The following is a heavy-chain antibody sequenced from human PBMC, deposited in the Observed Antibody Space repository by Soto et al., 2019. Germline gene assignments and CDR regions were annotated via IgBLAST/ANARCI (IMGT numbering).Heavy chain of an antibody. CDR1: GGSISSYY. Sequence: SETLSLTCTVSGGSISSYYWSWIRQPPGKGLEWIGYIYYSGSTNYNPSLKSRVTISVDTSKNQFSLKLSSVTAADTAVYYCARVYDILTGYVDYWGQGTLVTVSS. V-gene: IGHV4-59*01. CDR3: ARVYDILTGYVDY. J-gene: IGHJ4*02. CDR2: IYYSGST. D-gene: IGHD3-9*01.